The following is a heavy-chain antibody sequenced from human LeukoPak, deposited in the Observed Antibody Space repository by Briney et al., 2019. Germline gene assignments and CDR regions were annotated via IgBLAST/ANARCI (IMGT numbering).Heavy chain of an antibody. CDR3: AREGDYYDSSGYHNDLYY. J-gene: IGHJ4*02. Sequence: ASVKVSCKASGYTFTSYYMHWVRQAPGQGLEWMGIINPSGGSTSYAQKFQGRVTMTRDASTSTVYMELSSPRSEDTAVYYCAREGDYYDSSGYHNDLYYWGQGTLVTVSS. D-gene: IGHD3-22*01. V-gene: IGHV1-46*01. CDR1: GYTFTSYY. CDR2: INPSGGST.